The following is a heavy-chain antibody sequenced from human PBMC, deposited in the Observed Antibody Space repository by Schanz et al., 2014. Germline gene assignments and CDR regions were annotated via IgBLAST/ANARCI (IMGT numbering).Heavy chain of an antibody. Sequence: EVQLVQSGGGLVKPGGSLRLSCAASGFDFRTYTMNWFRQAPGKGLEWVSSISSGSTKIFYAASVEGRFTITRDDAQSSLYLQMNSLRVEDSAVYYCARDDRPVVVITIPHLWNWFDPWGQGSLVTVSS. J-gene: IGHJ5*02. CDR2: ISSGSTKI. CDR1: GFDFRTYT. D-gene: IGHD2-21*01. CDR3: ARDDRPVVVITIPHLWNWFDP. V-gene: IGHV3-21*02.